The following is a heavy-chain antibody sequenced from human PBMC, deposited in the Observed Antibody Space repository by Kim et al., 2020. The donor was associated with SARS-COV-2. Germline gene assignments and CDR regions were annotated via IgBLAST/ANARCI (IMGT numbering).Heavy chain of an antibody. CDR1: GFTFSTYA. V-gene: IGHV3-30-3*01. Sequence: GGSLRLSCAASGFTFSTYAMHWVRQAPGKGLEWVAVISYDGGNKFYADSVEGRLTISRDNSKNTLYLQMNSLRADDTAVYYCARDSYCSSTSCYLDYYGMDVWGQGTTVTVSS. CDR2: ISYDGGNK. J-gene: IGHJ6*02. D-gene: IGHD2-2*01. CDR3: ARDSYCSSTSCYLDYYGMDV.